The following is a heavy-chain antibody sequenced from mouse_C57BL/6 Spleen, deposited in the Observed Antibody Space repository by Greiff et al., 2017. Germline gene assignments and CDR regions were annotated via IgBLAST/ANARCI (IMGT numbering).Heavy chain of an antibody. Sequence: QVQLKESGAELVKPGASVKISCKASGYAFSSYWMNWVKQRPGKGLEWIGQIYPGDGVTNYNGKFKGKATLTADKSSSTAYMQLSSLTSEHSAVYYCARCNYGYSGNYFDYWGQGTTLTVSS. D-gene: IGHD2-2*01. J-gene: IGHJ2*01. CDR1: GYAFSSYW. CDR3: ARCNYGYSGNYFDY. V-gene: IGHV1-80*01. CDR2: IYPGDGVT.